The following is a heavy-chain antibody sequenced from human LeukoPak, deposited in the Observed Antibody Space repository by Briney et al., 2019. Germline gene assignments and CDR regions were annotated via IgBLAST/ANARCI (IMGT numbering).Heavy chain of an antibody. D-gene: IGHD1-26*01. CDR3: ARGKVVGPTHFDF. V-gene: IGHV3-7*01. CDR2: IKQDGSEI. Sequence: PGGSLSLSCAASGFTFSSYWMSWVRQAPGKGLEWVANIKQDGSEIYYVDAVKGRFTISRDNAKNSLYLQMNSLRAEDTAVYYCARGKVVGPTHFDFWGQGTLVTVSS. CDR1: GFTFSSYW. J-gene: IGHJ4*02.